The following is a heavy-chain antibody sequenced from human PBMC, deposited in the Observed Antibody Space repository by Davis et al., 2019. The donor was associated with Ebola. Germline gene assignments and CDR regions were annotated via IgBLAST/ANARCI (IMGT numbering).Heavy chain of an antibody. CDR2: IKQDGSEK. J-gene: IGHJ4*02. Sequence: GESLKISCAASGFTFSSYWMNWVRQAPGKGLEWVANIKQDGSEKYYVDSVKGRFTISRDNAKNSLYLQMNSLRAEDTAVYYCARDALYYDFWSGYPDYWGQGTLVTVSS. CDR1: GFTFSSYW. CDR3: ARDALYYDFWSGYPDY. V-gene: IGHV3-7*03. D-gene: IGHD3-3*01.